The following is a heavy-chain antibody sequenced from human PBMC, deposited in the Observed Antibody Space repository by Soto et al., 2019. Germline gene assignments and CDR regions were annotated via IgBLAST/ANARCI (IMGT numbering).Heavy chain of an antibody. CDR1: GFSLSTSGVG. J-gene: IGHJ5*02. CDR3: AHRAYSSSWYKRAPHWFDP. V-gene: IGHV2-5*02. CDR2: IYWDDDK. Sequence: SGPTLVNPTQTLTLTCTFSGFSLSTSGVGVGWIRQPPGKALEWLALIYWDDDKRYIPSLKSRLTITKDTSKNQVVLTMTNMDPVDTATYYCAHRAYSSSWYKRAPHWFDPWGQGTLVTVSS. D-gene: IGHD6-13*01.